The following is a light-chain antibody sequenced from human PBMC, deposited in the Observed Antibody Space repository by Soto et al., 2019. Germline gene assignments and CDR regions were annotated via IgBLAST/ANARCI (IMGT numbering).Light chain of an antibody. V-gene: IGKV3-11*01. CDR3: EQRTNWSASMP. CDR1: QSVKTF. J-gene: IGKJ5*01. Sequence: PGEIAPLYCTASQSVKTFLVWYQQRPGQAPRRLNHDAPHRAAGIPARFSGGGFGTDFTLTISSLEPEDASVYYCEQRTNWSASMPFGQRTRREI. CDR2: DAP.